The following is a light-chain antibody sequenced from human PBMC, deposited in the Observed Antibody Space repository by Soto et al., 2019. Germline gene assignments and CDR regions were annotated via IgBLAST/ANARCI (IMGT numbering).Light chain of an antibody. V-gene: IGKV3-15*01. CDR1: QSVSSN. CDR2: GAS. CDR3: HQYNNWPT. J-gene: IGKJ5*01. Sequence: EIVMTQSPATLSLSHGARATLSCRASQSVSSNLAWYQQKPGQAPRLLIYGASTRATGIPARFSGSGSGTEFTLTISSLQSEDFAVYYCHQYNNWPTFGQGTRMEIK.